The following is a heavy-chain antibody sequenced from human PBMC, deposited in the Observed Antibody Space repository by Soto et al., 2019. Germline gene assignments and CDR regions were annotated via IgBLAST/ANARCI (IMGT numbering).Heavy chain of an antibody. J-gene: IGHJ4*02. CDR2: IYPGDSDT. CDR3: ARHMIRGVLTTNFDY. CDR1: GYSFTSYW. Sequence: PGESLKISCKTSGYSFTSYWIGWVRQMPGKGLEWMGIIYPGDSDTRYSPSFKGQVTISADRSISTAYLQWGSLKASDTAMYYCARHMIRGVLTTNFDYWGQGTLLTVSS. V-gene: IGHV5-51*01. D-gene: IGHD3-10*01.